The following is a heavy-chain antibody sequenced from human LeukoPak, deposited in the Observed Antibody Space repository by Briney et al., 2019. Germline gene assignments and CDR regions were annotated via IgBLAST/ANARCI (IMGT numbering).Heavy chain of an antibody. V-gene: IGHV4-39*07. CDR3: AILRGYSYGIFDY. CDR2: IYYSGST. CDR1: GGSISSSSCY. D-gene: IGHD5-18*01. Sequence: SETLSLTCTVSGGSISSSSCYWGWIRQPPGKGLEWIGSIYYSGSTYYNPSLKSRVTISVDTSKNQFSLKLSSVTAADTAVYYCAILRGYSYGIFDYWGQGTLVTVSS. J-gene: IGHJ4*02.